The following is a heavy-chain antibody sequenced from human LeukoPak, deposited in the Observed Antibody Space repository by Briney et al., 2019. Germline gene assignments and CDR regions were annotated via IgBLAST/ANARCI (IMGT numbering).Heavy chain of an antibody. CDR1: GESMIGHY. J-gene: IGHJ4*02. CDR2: IHHSGGT. D-gene: IGHD3-10*01. CDR3: ARATASGSGRAYDH. Sequence: PSETLSLTCAVYGESMIGHYWTWIRQPPGKRLEWIGEIHHSGGTNSNPSLKNRVTMSIDMSKSQFSLKLNSVTAADTAVYYCARATASGSGRAYDHWAQGNLVPVSS. V-gene: IGHV4-34*01.